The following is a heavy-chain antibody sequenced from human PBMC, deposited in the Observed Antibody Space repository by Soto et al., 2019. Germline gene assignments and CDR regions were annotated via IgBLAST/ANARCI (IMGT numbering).Heavy chain of an antibody. CDR3: AKDSRGYSLFGGMDV. Sequence: QVQLVESGGGVVQPGKSLRLSCAASGFTFSSYGMHWVRQAPGKGLEWVAVTSYDGSNKYYADSVKGRFTISRDNSKNTLYLQMNSLRAEDTAVYYCAKDSRGYSLFGGMDVWGQGTTVTVSS. CDR1: GFTFSSYG. J-gene: IGHJ6*02. D-gene: IGHD5-18*01. CDR2: TSYDGSNK. V-gene: IGHV3-30*18.